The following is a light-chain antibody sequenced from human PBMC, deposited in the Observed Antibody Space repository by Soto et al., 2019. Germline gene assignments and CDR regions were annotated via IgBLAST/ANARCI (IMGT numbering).Light chain of an antibody. J-gene: IGLJ2*01. CDR2: YDS. Sequence: SYELTQPPSVSVAPGKTARITCGGNNIGSKSVHWYQQKPGQAPVLVIYYDSDRPSGIPERFSGSNSGNTATLTISRVEAGDEADYYCQVWDSSSDPHVVFGGGTKSPS. CDR3: QVWDSSSDPHVV. V-gene: IGLV3-21*04. CDR1: NIGSKS.